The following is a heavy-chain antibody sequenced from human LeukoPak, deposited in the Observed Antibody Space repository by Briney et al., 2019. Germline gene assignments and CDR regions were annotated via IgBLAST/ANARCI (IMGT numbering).Heavy chain of an antibody. CDR1: GFTFSSYA. CDR3: AKVWWLSGAFDI. Sequence: GGSLRLSCAASGFTFSSYAMSWVRQAPGKGLEWVSAISGSGGSTYYADSVKGRFTISRDNSKNTLYLQMNSLRAEDTGVYYCAKVWWLSGAFDIWGQGTMVTVSS. V-gene: IGHV3-23*01. CDR2: ISGSGGST. D-gene: IGHD2-8*02. J-gene: IGHJ3*02.